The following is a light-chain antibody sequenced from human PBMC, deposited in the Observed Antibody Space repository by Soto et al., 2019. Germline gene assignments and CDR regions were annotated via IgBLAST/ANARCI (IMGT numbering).Light chain of an antibody. CDR3: QQYNNWPPIT. V-gene: IGKV3D-15*01. J-gene: IGKJ5*01. Sequence: EILLTQSPATLSLSPGDSATLSCRASQRVSRNVAWYQQKPGQAPRLLISAASTGAAGVPARFNAAGSGTVFTLTISSLQSEDFAVYYCQQYNNWPPITFGQGTRLEIK. CDR1: QRVSRN. CDR2: AAS.